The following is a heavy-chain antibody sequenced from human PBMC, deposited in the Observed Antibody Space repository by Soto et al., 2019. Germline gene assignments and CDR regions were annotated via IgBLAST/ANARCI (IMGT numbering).Heavy chain of an antibody. J-gene: IGHJ4*02. CDR3: ARTTTAVRFDY. CDR2: INAGNGNT. V-gene: IGHV1-3*01. Sequence: ASGKVPCQDSWYTFTRYVIHLVRQAPGQRIEWMGRINAGNGNTRYSQKFQGRVTITRDTSASTAYMELSSLRSEDTAVYYCARTTTAVRFDYWGQGTLVTVSS. D-gene: IGHD1-1*01. CDR1: WYTFTRYV.